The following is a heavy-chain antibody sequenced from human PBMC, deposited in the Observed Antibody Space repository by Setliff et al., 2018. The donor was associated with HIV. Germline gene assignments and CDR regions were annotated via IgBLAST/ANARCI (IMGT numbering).Heavy chain of an antibody. V-gene: IGHV4-59*08. D-gene: IGHD3-10*01. CDR3: ARHLYGSGSYYPYYFDY. J-gene: IGHJ4*02. Sequence: SETLSLTCSVSGASVSGQFWSWIRQPPGKGLEWIGFISNTGDTKYNPSLKSRVTISVDTSKDHFSLKLSSVTAADTAVYYCARHLYGSGSYYPYYFDYWGQGTLVTVSS. CDR1: GASVSGQF. CDR2: ISNTGDT.